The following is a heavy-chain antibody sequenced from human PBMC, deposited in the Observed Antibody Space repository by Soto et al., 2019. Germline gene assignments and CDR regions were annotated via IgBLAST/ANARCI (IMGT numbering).Heavy chain of an antibody. CDR1: GYTFTSYG. J-gene: IGHJ4*02. CDR2: ISAYNGNK. Sequence: GASVKVSFKASGYTFTSYGISWVRQAPGQGLEWMGWISAYNGNKYYADSVKGRFTISRDNSKNTLYLQMNSLRAEDTAVYYCAKEESGGYFDYWGQGTLVTVSS. CDR3: AKEESGGYFDY. V-gene: IGHV1-18*01.